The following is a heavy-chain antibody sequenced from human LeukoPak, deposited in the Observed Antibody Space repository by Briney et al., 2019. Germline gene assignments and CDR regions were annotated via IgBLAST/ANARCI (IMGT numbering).Heavy chain of an antibody. D-gene: IGHD3-3*01. CDR1: GFTFSSYE. CDR2: ISSSGSTI. J-gene: IGHJ5*02. Sequence: GGSLRLSCAASGFTFSSYEMNWVRQAPGKGLEWVSYISSSGSTIYYADSVKGRFTISRDNAKTSLYLQMNSLRAEDTAVYYCARDMVFGVVIRFRRFDPWGQGTLVTVSS. CDR3: ARDMVFGVVIRFRRFDP. V-gene: IGHV3-48*03.